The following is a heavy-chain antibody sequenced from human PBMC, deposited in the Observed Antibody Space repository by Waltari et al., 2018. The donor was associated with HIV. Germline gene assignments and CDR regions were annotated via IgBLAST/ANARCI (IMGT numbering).Heavy chain of an antibody. CDR3: TATVTTRGTFDY. V-gene: IGHV3-21*01. CDR1: GFSFSRYA. J-gene: IGHJ4*02. D-gene: IGHD4-17*01. Sequence: EVQLVESGGGLAKQGGSGRLYCAASGFSFSRYAMNWVRQAPGKGLEWIAYISRSSDYIYYADSIKGRFTISRDNAKNSVFLHMDNLRDVDTAVYYCTATVTTRGTFDYWGQGTAVPVS. CDR2: ISRSSDYI.